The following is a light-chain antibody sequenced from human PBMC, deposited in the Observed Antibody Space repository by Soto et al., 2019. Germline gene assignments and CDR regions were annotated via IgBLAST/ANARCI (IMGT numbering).Light chain of an antibody. CDR3: QQTYVTPIT. CDR2: SSS. Sequence: DIEMTQSPSSLSASVGDRVTISCRTSQTINNNLNWYQQRPGKAPKLLTYSSSTLMSGVPPRFSGSGSETEFTLTISSLQPEDFATYFCQQTYVTPITFGQGTRLDIK. V-gene: IGKV1-39*01. J-gene: IGKJ5*01. CDR1: QTINNN.